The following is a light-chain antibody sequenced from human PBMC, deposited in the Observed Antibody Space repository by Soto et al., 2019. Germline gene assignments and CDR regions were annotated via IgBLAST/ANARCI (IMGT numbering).Light chain of an antibody. V-gene: IGLV2-23*01. CDR3: CSYAGSIIFL. J-gene: IGLJ1*01. CDR2: EDT. Sequence: QSVLTQPASVSGSPGQSITISCTGTGSDIGIYEFVSWYQHHPGKAPKLIISEDTKRPSGVPNRFSGSKSGSTASLTISGLQAEDEADYYCCSYAGSIIFLXGTGTKVTVL. CDR1: GSDIGIYEF.